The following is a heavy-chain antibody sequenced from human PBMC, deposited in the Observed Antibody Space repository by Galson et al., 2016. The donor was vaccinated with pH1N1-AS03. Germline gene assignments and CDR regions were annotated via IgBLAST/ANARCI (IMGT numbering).Heavy chain of an antibody. CDR1: GYTFTDFS. J-gene: IGHJ6*02. Sequence: SVKVSCKASGYTFTDFSIHWVRQAPGQELEWMGWIHPNDGVTNYAQNFHASVTMTRDTSTGTDYSKLTGPNCADTAVYYCATNPRGPCRSATCPPADYFGMDVWGQGTTVIVSS. CDR2: IHPNDGVT. CDR3: ATNPRGPCRSATCPPADYFGMDV. V-gene: IGHV1-2*04. D-gene: IGHD2-2*01.